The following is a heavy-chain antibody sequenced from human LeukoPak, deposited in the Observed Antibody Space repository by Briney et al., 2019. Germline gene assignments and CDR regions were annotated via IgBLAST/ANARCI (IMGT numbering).Heavy chain of an antibody. CDR3: ARDASTVMAGY. V-gene: IGHV3-53*01. D-gene: IGHD6-19*01. CDR2: IYSGGST. J-gene: IGHJ4*02. CDR1: GFTVISSY. Sequence: GGSRRLSCASSGFTVISSYMSWVRQAPGKGREWVSVIYSGGSTYYADSVKGRFTIYTDNSKNTLYPQMNSLRAEDTAVYYGARDASTVMAGYWGQGNLVTVSS.